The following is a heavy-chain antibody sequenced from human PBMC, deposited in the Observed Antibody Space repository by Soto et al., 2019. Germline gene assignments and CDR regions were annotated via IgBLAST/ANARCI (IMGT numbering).Heavy chain of an antibody. J-gene: IGHJ3*02. Sequence: SETLSLTCTVSGYSISSGYYWGWIRQPPGKGLEWIGSIYHSGSTYYNPSLKSRVTISVDTSKNQFSLKLSSVTAADTAVYYCARVNVESRVRMSYAFDIWGQGTMVTVSS. CDR2: IYHSGST. CDR3: ARVNVESRVRMSYAFDI. D-gene: IGHD1-1*01. V-gene: IGHV4-38-2*02. CDR1: GYSISSGYY.